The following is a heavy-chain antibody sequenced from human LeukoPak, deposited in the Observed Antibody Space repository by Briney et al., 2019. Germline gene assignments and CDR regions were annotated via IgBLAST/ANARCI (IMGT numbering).Heavy chain of an antibody. CDR2: IYVSGNT. Sequence: SQTLSLTCAVSSGSISSGGYSWSWIRQSPGKGLEWIGRIYVSGNTNYSPSLRSRVSMSLDTSKNQFYLKLTSVTAADTAVYYCARGDYYDRSGVAFDYWGQGTLVTVSS. CDR3: ARGDYYDRSGVAFDY. CDR1: SGSISSGGYS. D-gene: IGHD3-22*01. V-gene: IGHV4-30-2*06. J-gene: IGHJ4*02.